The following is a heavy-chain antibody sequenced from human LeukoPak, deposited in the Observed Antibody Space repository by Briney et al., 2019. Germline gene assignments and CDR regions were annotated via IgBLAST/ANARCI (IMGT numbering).Heavy chain of an antibody. CDR1: GFTVSNNY. CDR2: IYSAGST. D-gene: IGHD3-10*01. V-gene: IGHV3-66*01. CDR3: ARGGYYGSGSYYPHGFDP. Sequence: GGSLRLSCAASGFTVSNNYVTWVRQAPGKGLEWVSLIYSAGSTYYADSVKGRFTISRDNSKNTLYLQMNSLRAEDTAVYYCARGGYYGSGSYYPHGFDPWGQGTPVTVSS. J-gene: IGHJ5*02.